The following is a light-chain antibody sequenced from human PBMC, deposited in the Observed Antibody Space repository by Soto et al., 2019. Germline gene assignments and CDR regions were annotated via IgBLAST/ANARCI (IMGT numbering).Light chain of an antibody. CDR2: RNN. Sequence: QSVLTQPPSASGTPGQRVTISCSGSSSNIGSNYVYWYQRLPGTAPKLLIYRNNQRPSGVPDRFSGSKSGTSASLAISGLRSEDEADYYCAVWDDNLSGVFGGGTKLTVL. V-gene: IGLV1-47*01. CDR1: SSNIGSNY. CDR3: AVWDDNLSGV. J-gene: IGLJ3*02.